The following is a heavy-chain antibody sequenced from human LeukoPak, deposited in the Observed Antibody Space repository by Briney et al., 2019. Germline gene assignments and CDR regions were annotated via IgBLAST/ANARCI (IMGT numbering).Heavy chain of an antibody. J-gene: IGHJ6*02. Sequence: PSETLSLTCAVSGGSISSGGYSWSWIRQPPGKGLEWIGYIYHSGNTDYNPSVKSRVTISVDGSKNQFSLKLSSVTAADTAVYYCARSLGYFDWLNGMDVWGQGTTVTVSS. CDR3: ARSLGYFDWLNGMDV. V-gene: IGHV4-30-2*01. CDR2: IYHSGNT. D-gene: IGHD3-9*01. CDR1: GGSISSGGYS.